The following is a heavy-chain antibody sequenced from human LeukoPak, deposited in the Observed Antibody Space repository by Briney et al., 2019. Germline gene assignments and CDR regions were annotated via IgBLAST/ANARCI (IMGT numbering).Heavy chain of an antibody. CDR2: LNSESGGA. J-gene: IGHJ1*01. V-gene: IGHV1-2*02. Sequence: ASVKVSCKASGYTFTDYYIHWVRQAPGQGPAWMGWLNSESGGAKYAQRFQARVTMTRDTSISAAYMELTRLRSDDTAMYYCARGGPTPRNVVVAAREYLQLWGQGSLVTVSS. D-gene: IGHD2-21*02. CDR3: ARGGPTPRNVVVAAREYLQL. CDR1: GYTFTDYY.